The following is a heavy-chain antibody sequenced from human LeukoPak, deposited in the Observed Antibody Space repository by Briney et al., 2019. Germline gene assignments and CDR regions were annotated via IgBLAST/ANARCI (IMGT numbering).Heavy chain of an antibody. D-gene: IGHD5-18*01. Sequence: GGSLRLSCAASGCTFSSYSMNWVLQAPGKGLEWVSSISSSSSYIYYADSVKGRFTISRENAKNSLYLQMNSLRAEDTAVYYCARQSDVDTADYWGQGTLVTVSS. CDR2: ISSSSSYI. CDR1: GCTFSSYS. V-gene: IGHV3-21*01. J-gene: IGHJ4*02. CDR3: ARQSDVDTADY.